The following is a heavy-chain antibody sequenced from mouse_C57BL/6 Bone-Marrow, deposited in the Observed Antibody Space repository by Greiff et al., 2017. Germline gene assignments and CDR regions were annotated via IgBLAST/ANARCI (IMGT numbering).Heavy chain of an antibody. J-gene: IGHJ4*01. D-gene: IGHD1-1*01. CDR2: INPNNGGT. Sequence: VQLQQSGPELVKPGASVKISCKASGYTFTDYYMNWVKQSHGKSLEWIGDINPNNGGTSYNQKFKGKATLTVDKSASTAYMELRSLTSEDSAVYYCANYDGSKKDYAMDYWGQGTSVTVSS. CDR1: GYTFTDYY. CDR3: ANYDGSKKDYAMDY. V-gene: IGHV1-26*01.